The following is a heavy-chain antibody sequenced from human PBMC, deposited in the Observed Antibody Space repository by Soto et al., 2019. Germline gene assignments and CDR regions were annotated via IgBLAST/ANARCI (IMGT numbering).Heavy chain of an antibody. CDR3: ARVGYSYGFNYYGMDV. J-gene: IGHJ6*02. Sequence: SETLSLTCAVYGGSFSGYYWSWIRQPPGKGLEWIGEINHSGSTNYNPSLKSRVTISVDTSKNQFSLKLSSVTAADTAVYYCARVGYSYGFNYYGMDVWGQGTTVTVSS. CDR2: INHSGST. V-gene: IGHV4-34*01. D-gene: IGHD5-18*01. CDR1: GGSFSGYY.